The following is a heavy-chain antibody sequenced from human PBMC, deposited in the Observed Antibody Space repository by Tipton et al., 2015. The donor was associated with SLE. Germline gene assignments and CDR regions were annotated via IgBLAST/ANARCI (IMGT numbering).Heavy chain of an antibody. V-gene: IGHV4-61*09. J-gene: IGHJ5*02. CDR2: IYTSGST. Sequence: TLSLTCTVSGGSISSSSYYWGWIRQPAGKGLEWIGYIYTSGSTNYNPSLKSRVTISVDTSKNQFSLKLSSVTAADTAVYYCARGPTRGSGSNWFDPWGQGTLVTVSS. CDR3: ARGPTRGSGSNWFDP. D-gene: IGHD3-10*01. CDR1: GGSISSSSYY.